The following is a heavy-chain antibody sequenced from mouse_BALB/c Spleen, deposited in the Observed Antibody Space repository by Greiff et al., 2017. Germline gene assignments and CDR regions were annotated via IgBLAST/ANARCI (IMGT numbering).Heavy chain of an antibody. D-gene: IGHD3-1*01. J-gene: IGHJ2*01. CDR3: ARAGDEGY. CDR1: GYAFTNYL. Sequence: QVQLQQSGAELVRPGTSVKVSCKASGYAFTNYLIEWVKQRPGQGLEWIGVINPGSGGTNYNEKFKGKATLTADKSSSTAYMQLSSLTSDDSAVYFCARAGDEGYWGQGTTLTVSS. V-gene: IGHV1-54*01. CDR2: INPGSGGT.